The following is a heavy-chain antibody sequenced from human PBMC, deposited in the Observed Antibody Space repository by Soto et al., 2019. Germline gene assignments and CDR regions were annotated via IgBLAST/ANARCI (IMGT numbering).Heavy chain of an antibody. Sequence: EVQLLESGGGLVQPGGSLRLSCAASGFTFSSYAMSWVRQAPGKGLEWVSGISSSGGTTYYADSVKGRFTISRDNSKNTLYLQMNTLRAEDTAVYYCAKDSAAAGNWFDPWGQGTLVTVSS. CDR1: GFTFSSYA. CDR3: AKDSAAAGNWFDP. D-gene: IGHD6-13*01. CDR2: ISSSGGTT. J-gene: IGHJ5*02. V-gene: IGHV3-23*01.